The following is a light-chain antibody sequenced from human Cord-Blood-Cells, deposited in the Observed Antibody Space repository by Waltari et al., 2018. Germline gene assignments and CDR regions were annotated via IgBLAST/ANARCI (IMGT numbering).Light chain of an antibody. Sequence: AIRLTQSPSSLSASTGDRVTITCRAGQGISSYLAWYQQKPGKAPKLLFYAASTLQSGFPSWVIGSGSGTDFTLTISCLQSEDFATYDFQQYDSYPFTFGPGTKVDIK. J-gene: IGKJ3*01. CDR2: AAS. V-gene: IGKV1-8*01. CDR3: QQYDSYPFT. CDR1: QGISSY.